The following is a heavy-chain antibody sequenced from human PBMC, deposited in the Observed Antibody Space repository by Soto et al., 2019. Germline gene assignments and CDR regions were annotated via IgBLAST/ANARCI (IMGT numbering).Heavy chain of an antibody. Sequence: SETLSLTCTVSGGSISSYYWSWIRQPPGKGLEWIGYIYYSGSTNYNPSLKSRVTISVDTSKNQFSLKLSSVTAADTAVYYCARHVPYYDILTGYENNWYFDLWGRGTLVTVS. CDR1: GGSISSYY. CDR3: ARHVPYYDILTGYENNWYFDL. V-gene: IGHV4-59*08. D-gene: IGHD3-9*01. CDR2: IYYSGST. J-gene: IGHJ2*01.